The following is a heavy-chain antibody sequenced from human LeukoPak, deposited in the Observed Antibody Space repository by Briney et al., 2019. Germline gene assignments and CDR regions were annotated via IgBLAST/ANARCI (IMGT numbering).Heavy chain of an antibody. V-gene: IGHV4-59*08. J-gene: IGHJ4*02. CDR1: GGSISSYY. CDR3: ARGAVGPHFDY. CDR2: IYYSGST. D-gene: IGHD2-2*01. Sequence: SETLSLTCTVSGGSISSYYWSWIRQPPGKGLEWIGYIYYSGSTNYNPSLKSRVTISVDTSKNQFSLKLSSVTAADTAVYYCARGAVGPHFDYWGQGTLVTVSS.